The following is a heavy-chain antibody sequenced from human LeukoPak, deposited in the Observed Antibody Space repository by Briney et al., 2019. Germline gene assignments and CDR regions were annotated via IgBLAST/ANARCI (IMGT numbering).Heavy chain of an antibody. D-gene: IGHD5-18*01. Sequence: ASVKVSCKASGGTFSSYSISWVRQAPGQGLEWMGRIIPILGITNYAQKFQGRVTITADKSTSTAYMELSSLRSEDTAVYYCAREVRETATVGSYFDYWGQGTLVTVSS. CDR1: GGTFSSYS. CDR3: AREVRETATVGSYFDY. J-gene: IGHJ4*02. V-gene: IGHV1-69*04. CDR2: IIPILGIT.